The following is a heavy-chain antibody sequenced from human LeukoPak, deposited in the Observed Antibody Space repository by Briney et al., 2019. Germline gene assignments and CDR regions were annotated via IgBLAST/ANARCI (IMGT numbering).Heavy chain of an antibody. CDR2: ISSSSSYI. J-gene: IGHJ3*02. D-gene: IGHD3-3*01. CDR3: AKLRGFWSGYYPDAFDI. V-gene: IGHV3-21*01. CDR1: GFTFSSYS. Sequence: GGSLRLSCAASGFTFSSYSMNWVRQAPGKGLEWVSSISSSSSYIYYADSVKGRFTISRDNAKNSLYLQMNSLRAEDTAVYYCAKLRGFWSGYYPDAFDIWGQGTMVTVSS.